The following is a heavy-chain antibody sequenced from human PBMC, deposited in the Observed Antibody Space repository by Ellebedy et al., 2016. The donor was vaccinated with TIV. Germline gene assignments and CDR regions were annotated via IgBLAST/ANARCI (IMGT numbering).Heavy chain of an antibody. CDR2: FSPLFGMG. D-gene: IGHD2-21*01. CDR3: AQRANCGGDCFAFDS. J-gene: IGHJ4*02. Sequence: SVKVSCXASGYTFTSYYMHWVRQAPGQGLEWMGGFSPLFGMGNYAQKFQGRISITEDKSTTTTHMELSSLTSEDTAIYYCAQRANCGGDCFAFDSWGQGTLITVAS. V-gene: IGHV1-69*10. CDR1: GYTFTSYY.